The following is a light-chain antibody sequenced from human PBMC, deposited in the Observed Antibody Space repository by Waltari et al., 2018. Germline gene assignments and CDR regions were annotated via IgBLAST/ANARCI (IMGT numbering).Light chain of an antibody. CDR3: SSYTTGRTYV. J-gene: IGLJ1*01. CDR1: DTDIGRLNF. Sequence: QSALTQPASVSGSPGQSIAISCTGTDTDIGRLNFVSWYRQRPGQVPKLIIYDVNSRLSGISSRFSGSKFGNTASLTISGLQTEDEAVYYCSSYTTGRTYVFGTGTKVTVL. V-gene: IGLV2-14*03. CDR2: DVN.